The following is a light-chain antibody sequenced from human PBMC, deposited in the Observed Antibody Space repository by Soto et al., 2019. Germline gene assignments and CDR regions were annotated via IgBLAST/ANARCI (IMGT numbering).Light chain of an antibody. CDR2: EGS. J-gene: IGLJ1*01. CDR3: SSYTDSSNYV. V-gene: IGLV2-14*02. Sequence: QSALTQPASVSGSPGQSITISCTGASRAVGTYTLVSWYQQYPGKAPKLIIYEGSKRPSGVSNRLSASKTGRTASLTISGLQPEDEADYYCSSYTDSSNYVFGTGTKLTVL. CDR1: SRAVGTYTL.